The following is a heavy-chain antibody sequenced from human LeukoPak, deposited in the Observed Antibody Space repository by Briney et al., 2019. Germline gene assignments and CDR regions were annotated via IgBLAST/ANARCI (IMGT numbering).Heavy chain of an antibody. CDR2: IYYTGST. V-gene: IGHV4-59*12. J-gene: IGHJ6*03. D-gene: IGHD3-10*01. CDR1: GASISSSF. CDR3: ARVRPIVTMVRGGPRSYYMDV. Sequence: SETLSLTCTVSGASISSSFWTWIRQSPGKGLEWLAYIYYTGSTNLNSSLKSRLTISVDTSKNQFSLKLSSVTAADTAVYYCARVRPIVTMVRGGPRSYYMDVWGKGTTVTVSS.